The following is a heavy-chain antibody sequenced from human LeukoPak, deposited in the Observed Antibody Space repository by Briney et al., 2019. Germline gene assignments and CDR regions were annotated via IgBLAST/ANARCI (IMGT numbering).Heavy chain of an antibody. V-gene: IGHV1-46*01. J-gene: IGHJ5*02. CDR2: INPAGGST. D-gene: IGHD3-22*01. CDR3: AREFTYSFDSSGYSLGLDH. Sequence: GASVKASCKASGYTFISNYIHWVRQAPGQGLEWMGIINPAGGSTSDAQKFQGRVTMTRDTSTSTVFMELSSLTSEDAAVYYCAREFTYSFDSSGYSLGLDHWGQGTLVTVSS. CDR1: GYTFISNY.